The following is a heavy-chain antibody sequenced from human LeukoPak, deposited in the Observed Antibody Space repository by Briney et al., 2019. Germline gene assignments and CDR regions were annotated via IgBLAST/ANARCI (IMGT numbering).Heavy chain of an antibody. D-gene: IGHD1-26*01. CDR3: ARAGIVGATRGAFDI. Sequence: GGSLRLSCAASGFTFSSYWMHWVRQAPGKGLVWVSRINSDGSSTSYADSVKGRFTISRDNAKNTLYLQMNSLRAEGTAVYYCARAGIVGATRGAFDIWGQGTMVTVSS. J-gene: IGHJ3*02. V-gene: IGHV3-74*01. CDR1: GFTFSSYW. CDR2: INSDGSST.